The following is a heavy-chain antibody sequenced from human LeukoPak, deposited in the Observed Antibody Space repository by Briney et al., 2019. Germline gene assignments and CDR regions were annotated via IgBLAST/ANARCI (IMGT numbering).Heavy chain of an antibody. Sequence: GASVKVSCKASGYTFTSYYMHWVRQAPGQGLEWMGIINPSGGSTSYAQKFQGRVTITADKSTSTAYMELSSLRSEDTAVYYCASRGGVPYWGQGTLVTVSS. CDR2: INPSGGST. J-gene: IGHJ4*02. CDR1: GYTFTSYY. D-gene: IGHD2-21*01. CDR3: ASRGGVPY. V-gene: IGHV1-46*01.